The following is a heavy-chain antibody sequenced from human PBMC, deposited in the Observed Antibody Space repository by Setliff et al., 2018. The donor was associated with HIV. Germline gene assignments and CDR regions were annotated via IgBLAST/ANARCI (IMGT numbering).Heavy chain of an antibody. CDR3: ARGPSDSDYDDFYYYMDV. CDR2: SSWNGAT. V-gene: IGHV3-43*01. CDR1: GFIFDDYT. J-gene: IGHJ6*03. Sequence: SLRLSCVASGFIFDDYTMHWVRQRPGKRLEWVSLSSWNGATSYAESVKGRFTISRDNSKNTVYLQMNSLRAEDTAVYYCARGPSDSDYDDFYYYMDVWGKGTTVTVSS. D-gene: IGHD4-17*01.